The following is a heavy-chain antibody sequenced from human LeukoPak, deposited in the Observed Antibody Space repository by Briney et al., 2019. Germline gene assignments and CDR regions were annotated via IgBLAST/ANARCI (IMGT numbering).Heavy chain of an antibody. J-gene: IGHJ5*02. CDR3: ARRYCSSTSCYLDWFDP. Sequence: GESLKISCKGSGYSFTSYWISWVRQMPRKGLEWMGRIDPSDSYTNYSPSFQGHVTISADKSISTAYLQWSSLKASDTSMYYCARRYCSSTSCYLDWFDPWGQGTLVTVSS. V-gene: IGHV5-10-1*01. CDR1: GYSFTSYW. CDR2: IDPSDSYT. D-gene: IGHD2-2*01.